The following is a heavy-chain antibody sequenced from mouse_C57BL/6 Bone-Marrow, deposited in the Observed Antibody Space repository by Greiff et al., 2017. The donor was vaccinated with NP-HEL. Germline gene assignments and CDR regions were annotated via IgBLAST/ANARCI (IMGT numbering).Heavy chain of an antibody. V-gene: IGHV1-66*01. J-gene: IGHJ2*01. CDR3: ARDPPDY. CDR1: GYSFTSYY. CDR2: IYPGSGNT. Sequence: QVQLQQSGPELVKPGASVKISCKASGYSFTSYYIHWVKQRPGQGLAWIGWIYPGSGNTKYNEQFKGKATLTADTSSSTAYMQLSSLTSEDSAVYYCARDPPDYWGQGTTLTVSS.